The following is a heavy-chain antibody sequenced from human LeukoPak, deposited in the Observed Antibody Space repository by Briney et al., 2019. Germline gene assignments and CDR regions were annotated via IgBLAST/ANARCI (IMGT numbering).Heavy chain of an antibody. D-gene: IGHD3-22*01. CDR2: ISSSGSTL. CDR1: GFTFSSSE. V-gene: IGHV3-48*03. CDR3: AKVHRVTMISPDAFDI. Sequence: PGGSLRLSCVVSGFTFSSSEMNWVRQAPGRGLEWVSYISSSGSTLYYADSVKGRFSISRDNAKNSLYLQMNSLRAEDAAIYYCAKVHRVTMISPDAFDIWGQGTLVTVSS. J-gene: IGHJ3*02.